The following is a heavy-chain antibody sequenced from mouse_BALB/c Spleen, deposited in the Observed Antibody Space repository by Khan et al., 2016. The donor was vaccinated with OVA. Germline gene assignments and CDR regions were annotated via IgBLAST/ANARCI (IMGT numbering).Heavy chain of an antibody. J-gene: IGHJ2*01. CDR3: ASSNWDY. V-gene: IGHV5-17*02. CDR1: GFTFSSFG. CDR2: ISSGSSTI. Sequence: EVELVESGGGLVQPGGSRKLSCAASGFTFSSFGIHWVRQAPEKGLEWVAYISSGSSTIYYADTVKGRFTISFYIPLFTLFLQMTSLRSEDTAMYYCASSNWDYWGQGTTLTVSS. D-gene: IGHD4-1*01.